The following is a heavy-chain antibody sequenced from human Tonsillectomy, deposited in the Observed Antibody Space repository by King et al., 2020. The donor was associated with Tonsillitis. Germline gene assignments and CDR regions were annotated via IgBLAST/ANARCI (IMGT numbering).Heavy chain of an antibody. D-gene: IGHD1-26*01. CDR1: GFTFSNYA. CDR3: AKALRLVDDAFDI. V-gene: IGHV3-23*04. CDR2: ISGTTGTR. Sequence: VQLVESGGGLVQPGGSLRLSCAASGFTFSNYAMTWVRQAPGKGLEWVSVISGTTGTRYYADSVKGWFTISRDNSKNTLYLQMNSLRAEDTAIYYCAKALRLVDDAFDIWGQGTMVTVSS. J-gene: IGHJ3*02.